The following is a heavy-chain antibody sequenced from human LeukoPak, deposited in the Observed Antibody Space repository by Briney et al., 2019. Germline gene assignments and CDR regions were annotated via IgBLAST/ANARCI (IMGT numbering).Heavy chain of an antibody. V-gene: IGHV3-30*02. J-gene: IGHJ4*02. D-gene: IGHD6-13*01. CDR1: GFTFSSYG. Sequence: GGSLRLSCAASGFTFSSYGMHWVCQAPGKGLEWVSFIRFDGSNKYYADSVKGRFTISRDNSKNTLYLQMNSLRAEDTAVYYCAKLFSSSWYLWGQGTLVTVSS. CDR2: IRFDGSNK. CDR3: AKLFSSSWYL.